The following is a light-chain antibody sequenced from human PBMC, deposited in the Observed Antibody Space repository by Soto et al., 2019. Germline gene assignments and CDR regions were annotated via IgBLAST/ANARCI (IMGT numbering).Light chain of an antibody. CDR3: QQLQRTPCT. CDR2: GAS. CDR1: KDISRY. J-gene: IGKJ3*01. Sequence: QLTQSPSSLSASVGDRVTITCRASKDISRYLAWYQQRAGKAPKLLIYGASTLQSGVPSRFSGAGSGTEFTLTISSLQPEDFATYHCQQLQRTPCTFGHETTVDV. V-gene: IGKV1-9*01.